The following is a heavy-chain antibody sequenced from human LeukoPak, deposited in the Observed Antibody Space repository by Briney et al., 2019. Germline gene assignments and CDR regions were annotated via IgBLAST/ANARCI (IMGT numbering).Heavy chain of an antibody. CDR1: GGSFSGYY. Sequence: SETLSLTCAVYGGSFSGYYWSWIRQPPGKGLEWIGEINHSGSTNYNPSLKSRVTISVDTSKNQFSLKLSSVTAADTAVYYCARVFRVGGSGWTREYFDYWGQGTLVTVSS. J-gene: IGHJ4*02. CDR2: INHSGST. V-gene: IGHV4-34*01. CDR3: ARVFRVGGSGWTREYFDY. D-gene: IGHD6-19*01.